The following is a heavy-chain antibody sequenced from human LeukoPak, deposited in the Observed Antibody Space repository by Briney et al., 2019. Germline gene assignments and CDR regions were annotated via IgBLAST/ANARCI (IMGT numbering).Heavy chain of an antibody. CDR1: GGSISSGGYY. CDR3: ASSYLAVAGTDFQH. CDR2: IYHSGST. Sequence: PSETLSLTCTVSGGSISSGGYYWSWIRQPPGKGLEWIGYIYHSGSTYYNPSLKSRVTISVDRFKNQFSLKLSSVTAADTAVYYCASSYLAVAGTDFQHWGQGTLVTVSS. J-gene: IGHJ1*01. V-gene: IGHV4-30-2*01. D-gene: IGHD6-19*01.